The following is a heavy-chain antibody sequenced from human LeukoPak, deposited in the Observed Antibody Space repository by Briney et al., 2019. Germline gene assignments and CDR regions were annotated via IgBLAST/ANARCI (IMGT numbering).Heavy chain of an antibody. CDR1: GYSISSGYY. V-gene: IGHV4-38-2*01. J-gene: IGHJ4*02. Sequence: SETLSLTCAVSGYSISSGYYCGWIRQPPGKGLEWIGSIYHSGSTYYNPSLKSRVTISVDTSKNQFSLKLSSVTAADTAVYYCARIYSSSWYGGNHFDYWGQGTLVTVSS. CDR3: ARIYSSSWYGGNHFDY. D-gene: IGHD6-13*01. CDR2: IYHSGST.